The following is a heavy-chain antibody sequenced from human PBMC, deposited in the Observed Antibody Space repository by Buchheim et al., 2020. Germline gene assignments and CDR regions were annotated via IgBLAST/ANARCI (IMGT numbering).Heavy chain of an antibody. D-gene: IGHD3-10*01. V-gene: IGHV4-34*01. CDR3: ARGAMDSGTYYNFCYYYMDV. J-gene: IGHJ6*03. Sequence: QVQLQQWGAGLLKPSETLSLTCAVYGGSFSDYYWSCIRQPPGKGLEWIGEINHSGSTNYNPSLKSRVTISVDTSKKQFSLKLSSVTAADTAVYYCARGAMDSGTYYNFCYYYMDVWGKGTT. CDR1: GGSFSDYY. CDR2: INHSGST.